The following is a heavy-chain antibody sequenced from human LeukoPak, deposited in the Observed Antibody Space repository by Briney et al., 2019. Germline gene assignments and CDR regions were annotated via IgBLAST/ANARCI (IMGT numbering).Heavy chain of an antibody. CDR2: ISGSGDNT. D-gene: IGHD2-8*02. CDR1: GFSFSSYA. V-gene: IGHV3-23*01. Sequence: RGSLRLSCAASGFSFSSYAMSWVRQAPGKGLEWVSSISGSGDNTYYAESVKGRFTISRDNSKNTLFLQMNSLRAEDTAVFYCAKRSGYTTGWFFDLWGQGTLVTVSS. J-gene: IGHJ4*02. CDR3: AKRSGYTTGWFFDL.